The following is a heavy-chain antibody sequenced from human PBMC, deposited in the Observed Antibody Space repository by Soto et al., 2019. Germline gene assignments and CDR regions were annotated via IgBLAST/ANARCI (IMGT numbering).Heavy chain of an antibody. CDR2: IYHRGST. Sequence: SETLSLTCTVSGDSISSSRYYWGWVRQPPGKGLEWIGSIYHRGSTYYSPYLKSRVTISVDTSKNQFSLKLSSVTAADTAVYYCARGGSRDIVTGYSQFTRYEGMDVWGEGTTVTVSS. J-gene: IGHJ6*04. V-gene: IGHV4-39*01. CDR1: GDSISSSRYY. D-gene: IGHD3-9*01. CDR3: ARGGSRDIVTGYSQFTRYEGMDV.